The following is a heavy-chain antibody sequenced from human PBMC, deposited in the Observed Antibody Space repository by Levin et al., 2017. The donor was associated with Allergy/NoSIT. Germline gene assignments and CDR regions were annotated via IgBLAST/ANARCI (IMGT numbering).Heavy chain of an antibody. CDR1: GGSISSGGYY. CDR2: IYYSGST. CDR3: ARETRPPANWYFDL. V-gene: IGHV4-31*03. D-gene: IGHD2-2*01. J-gene: IGHJ2*01. Sequence: SETLSLTCTVSGGSISSGGYYWSWIRQHPGKGLEWIGYIYYSGSTYYNPSLKSRVTISVDTSKNQFSLKLSSVTAADTAVYYCARETRPPANWYFDLWGRGTLVTVSS.